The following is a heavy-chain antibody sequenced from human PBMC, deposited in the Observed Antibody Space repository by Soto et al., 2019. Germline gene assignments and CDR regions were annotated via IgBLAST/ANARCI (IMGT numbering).Heavy chain of an antibody. V-gene: IGHV4-59*01. J-gene: IGHJ4*02. CDR1: GGSISSYY. Sequence: QVQLQESGPGLVKPSETLSLTCTVSGGSISSYYWSWIRQPPGKGLEWIGYIYYSGSTNYNPSLTSRVTISVDTSKNQCSLKLSSVTAADTDVYYCARVAAVAGSAFDYWGQGTLVTVSS. D-gene: IGHD6-19*01. CDR3: ARVAAVAGSAFDY. CDR2: IYYSGST.